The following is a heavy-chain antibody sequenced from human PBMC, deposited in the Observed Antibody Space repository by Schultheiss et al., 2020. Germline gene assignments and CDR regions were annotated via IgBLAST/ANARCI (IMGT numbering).Heavy chain of an antibody. CDR3: ARHTYYDFWSGYLATYYYYYGMDV. V-gene: IGHV4-59*08. CDR1: GGSFSIYY. J-gene: IGHJ6*02. CDR2: IYYSGST. D-gene: IGHD3-3*01. Sequence: PETLSLTCGVYGGSFSIYYWTWIRQAPGKGLEWIGYIYYSGSTNYNPSLKSRVTISVDTSKNQFSLKLSSVTAADTAVYYCARHTYYDFWSGYLATYYYYYGMDVWGQGTTVTVSS.